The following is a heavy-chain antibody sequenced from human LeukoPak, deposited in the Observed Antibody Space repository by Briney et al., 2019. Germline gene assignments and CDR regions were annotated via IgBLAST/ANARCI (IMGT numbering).Heavy chain of an antibody. Sequence: PSGTLSLTCTVSGGSISSSSYYWGWIRQPPGKGLEWIGSIYYSGSTYYNPSLKSRVTISVDTSKNQFSLKLSSVTAADTAVYYCARAGRQYYYGSGSYYYWGQGTLVTVSS. V-gene: IGHV4-39*07. CDR2: IYYSGST. CDR3: ARAGRQYYYGSGSYYY. CDR1: GGSISSSSYY. J-gene: IGHJ4*02. D-gene: IGHD3-10*01.